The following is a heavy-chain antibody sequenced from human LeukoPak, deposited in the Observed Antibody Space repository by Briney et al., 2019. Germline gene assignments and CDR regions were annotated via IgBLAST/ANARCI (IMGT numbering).Heavy chain of an antibody. D-gene: IGHD2-15*01. CDR3: TRDGGSRGNTAFTI. Sequence: GGSLRLSCVASGFTFSNYNMDWVRQAPGKGLEWIGRSRSKSRSQTTEYAASVKGRFTISRDDSGNLVYLQMNSLITEDTAVYFCTRDGGSRGNTAFTIWGQGTEVTVSS. V-gene: IGHV3-72*01. J-gene: IGHJ3*02. CDR1: GFTFSNYN. CDR2: SRSKSRSQTT.